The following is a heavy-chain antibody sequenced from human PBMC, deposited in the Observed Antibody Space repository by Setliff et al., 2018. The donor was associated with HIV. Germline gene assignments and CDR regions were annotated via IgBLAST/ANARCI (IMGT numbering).Heavy chain of an antibody. CDR2: INIRNGNT. D-gene: IGHD1-1*01. CDR3: ARQLSNSFDY. V-gene: IGHV1-18*01. J-gene: IGHJ4*02. Sequence: GASVKVSCKTSGYTFTTYGITWVRQAPGQGLEWMGWINIRNGNTNYAQKFQGRVTMTTDTSTSTAYMEFSSLRSDDTAVYYCARQLSNSFDYWGQGTLVTVSS. CDR1: GYTFTTYG.